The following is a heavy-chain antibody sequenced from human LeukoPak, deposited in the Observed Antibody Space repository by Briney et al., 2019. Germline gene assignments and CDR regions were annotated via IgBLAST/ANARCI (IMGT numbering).Heavy chain of an antibody. CDR2: FDPEDGET. J-gene: IGHJ6*03. V-gene: IGHV1-24*01. CDR1: GYTLTELS. Sequence: ASVKVSCKVSGYTLTELSMHWVRQAPGKGLEWMGGFDPEDGETIYAQKFQGRVTMTEDTSTDTAYMELSSLRSEDTAVYYCARDYSGRGHYYHYMDVWGKGTTVTVSS. D-gene: IGHD5-12*01. CDR3: ARDYSGRGHYYHYMDV.